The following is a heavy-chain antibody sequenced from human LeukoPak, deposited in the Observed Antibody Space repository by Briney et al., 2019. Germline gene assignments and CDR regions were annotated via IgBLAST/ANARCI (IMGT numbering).Heavy chain of an antibody. CDR2: IRSKAYGGTT. J-gene: IGHJ4*02. V-gene: IGHV3-49*03. CDR3: TRDMYSSSYYFDY. D-gene: IGHD6-6*01. Sequence: GGSLRLSCTASGFTFGDYAMSWFRQAPGKGLEWVGFIRSKAYGGTTEYAASVKGRFTISRDDSKSIAYLQMNSLKTEDTAVYYCTRDMYSSSYYFDYWGQGTLVTVSS. CDR1: GFTFGDYA.